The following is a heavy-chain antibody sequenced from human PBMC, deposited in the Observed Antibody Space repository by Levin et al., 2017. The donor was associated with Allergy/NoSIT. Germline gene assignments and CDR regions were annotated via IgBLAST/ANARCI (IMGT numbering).Heavy chain of an antibody. V-gene: IGHV3-21*01. Sequence: GGSLRLSCAASGILFSSYDMNWVRQAPGKGLEWVSSISAGGNYIYYADSVKGRFTISRDNAKNSLFLQMNSLRAEDAAVYYCASWAMYHYDRSAFDYFYYCMDVSGQAVTVTFSS. J-gene: IGHJ6*02. CDR3: ASWAMYHYDRSAFDYFYYCMDV. CDR1: GILFSSYD. CDR2: ISAGGNYI. D-gene: IGHD3-22*01.